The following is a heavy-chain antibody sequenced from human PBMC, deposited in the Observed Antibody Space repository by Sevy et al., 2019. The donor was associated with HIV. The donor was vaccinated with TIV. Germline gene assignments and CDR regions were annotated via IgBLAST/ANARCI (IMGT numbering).Heavy chain of an antibody. CDR3: ARDSAFLLEWLPLDY. D-gene: IGHD3-3*01. CDR2: INPNSGGT. CDR1: GYTFTGYY. Sequence: ASVKVSCKASGYTFTGYYMHWVRQAPGQGLEWMGRINPNSGGTNYAQKFQGRVTMTRDTSISTAYMGLSRLRSDDTAVYYCARDSAFLLEWLPLDYWGQGTLVTVSS. V-gene: IGHV1-2*06. J-gene: IGHJ4*02.